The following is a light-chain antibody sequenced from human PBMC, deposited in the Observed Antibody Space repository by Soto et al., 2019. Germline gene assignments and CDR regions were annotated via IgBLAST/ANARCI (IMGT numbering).Light chain of an antibody. CDR3: QQYSKEST. J-gene: IGKJ2*01. Sequence: DVEMTQSPSTLPTSIGDRVTINCRASQNVSNWLAWYQQKPGKAPKLLIYKASRLESGVPSRFGASGSGTDFTLTINSLQSDDFATYFCQQYSKESTLGQGTKLEIK. CDR2: KAS. V-gene: IGKV1-5*03. CDR1: QNVSNW.